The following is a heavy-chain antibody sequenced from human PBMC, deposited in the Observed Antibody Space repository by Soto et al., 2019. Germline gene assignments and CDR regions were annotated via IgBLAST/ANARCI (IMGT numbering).Heavy chain of an antibody. Sequence: QVQLVESGGGVVQPGGSLRLSCTASGFTFTTFGIHWVRQAPGKGLEWVAVISYDGHNKYYSDSVKGRFTISRDNYKNTLSLQMNSLRAEDTAVYYCAKELQAYGDYNYYYYGMDVWGQGTTVSVSS. CDR1: GFTFTTFG. J-gene: IGHJ6*02. D-gene: IGHD4-17*01. CDR2: ISYDGHNK. V-gene: IGHV3-30*18. CDR3: AKELQAYGDYNYYYYGMDV.